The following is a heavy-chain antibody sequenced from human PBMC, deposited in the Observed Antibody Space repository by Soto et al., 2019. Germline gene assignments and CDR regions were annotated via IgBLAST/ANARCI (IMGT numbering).Heavy chain of an antibody. Sequence: QVQLVQSGAEVKKPGASVKVSCKTSGYTFSSFAIHWVRQAPGQGLEWMAWINPGDGYTRLLQKFQGRVTIMSDTSATTAFMELNSLTSEDTAVYYCVVGGGGTRYWGQGTLVTVSS. CDR2: INPGDGYT. CDR3: VVGGGGTRY. CDR1: GYTFSSFA. J-gene: IGHJ4*02. V-gene: IGHV1-3*01. D-gene: IGHD2-15*01.